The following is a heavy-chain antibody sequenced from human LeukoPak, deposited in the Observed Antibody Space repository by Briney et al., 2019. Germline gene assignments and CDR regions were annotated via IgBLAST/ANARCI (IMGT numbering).Heavy chain of an antibody. Sequence: GGSLRLSCAASGFTFSSYAMTWVRQAPGKGLEWVSTVSGGGGGTYYADSVKGRFTISRDNSKNTLYLQMNSLRVEDTAVYYCARGETMSEFDPWGQGTLVTVSS. CDR2: VSGGGGGT. D-gene: IGHD3-10*02. J-gene: IGHJ5*02. CDR3: ARGETMSEFDP. CDR1: GFTFSSYA. V-gene: IGHV3-23*01.